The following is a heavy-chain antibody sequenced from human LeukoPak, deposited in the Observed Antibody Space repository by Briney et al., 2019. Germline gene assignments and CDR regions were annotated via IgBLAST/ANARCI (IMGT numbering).Heavy chain of an antibody. D-gene: IGHD3-10*01. CDR2: IYPGDSDT. V-gene: IGHV5-51*01. Sequence: GESLKISCNGSGYXFTSYWICWVRQMPGKGLEWMGIIYPGDSDTRYSPSFQGQVTISADKSISTAYLQWSSLKASDTAVYYCARLGSGSYYNYYYYGMDVWGQGTTVTVSS. CDR3: ARLGSGSYYNYYYYGMDV. J-gene: IGHJ6*02. CDR1: GYXFTSYW.